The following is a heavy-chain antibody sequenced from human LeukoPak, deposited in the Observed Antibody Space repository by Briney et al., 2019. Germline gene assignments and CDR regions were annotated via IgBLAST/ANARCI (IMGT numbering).Heavy chain of an antibody. CDR1: GGSISSYY. J-gene: IGHJ4*02. D-gene: IGHD6-13*01. CDR2: IYYSGST. CDR3: AREGIVAAAGTRGFDY. V-gene: IGHV4-59*01. Sequence: SETLSLTCTVSGGSISSYYWSWIRQPSGKGLEWIGYIYYSGSTNYNPSLKSRVTISVDTSKNQFSLKLSSVTAADTAVYYCAREGIVAAAGTRGFDYWGQGTLVTVSS.